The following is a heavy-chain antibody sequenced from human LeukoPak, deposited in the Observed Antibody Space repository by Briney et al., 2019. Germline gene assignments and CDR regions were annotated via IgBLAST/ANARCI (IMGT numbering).Heavy chain of an antibody. V-gene: IGHV3-23*01. CDR3: AKNGDRGAYCTGGTCYPYFYYYMDV. D-gene: IGHD2-15*01. J-gene: IGHJ6*03. Sequence: GGTLRLSCAASGITFSSYGMSWVRQAPGKGLEWVSSISSTGSTTYYADSVKGRFTISRDNSKNTLYLQMNSLRAEDTAIYYCAKNGDRGAYCTGGTCYPYFYYYMDVWGKGPRSPS. CDR1: GITFSSYG. CDR2: ISSTGSTT.